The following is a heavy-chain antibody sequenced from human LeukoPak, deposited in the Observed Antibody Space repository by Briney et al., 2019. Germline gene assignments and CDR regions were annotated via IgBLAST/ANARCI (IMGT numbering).Heavy chain of an antibody. CDR2: IKPDGSEK. Sequence: GGSLRLSCAASHFTFTTYWMSWLRQAPGKGLEWVANIKPDGSEKYYVDSVKGRFTISRDNAKNSLYLQMDSLRVEDTAMYYCARHRKQQPTEYFQHWGQGTLVTVSS. V-gene: IGHV3-7*01. D-gene: IGHD6-13*01. CDR1: HFTFTTYW. J-gene: IGHJ1*01. CDR3: ARHRKQQPTEYFQH.